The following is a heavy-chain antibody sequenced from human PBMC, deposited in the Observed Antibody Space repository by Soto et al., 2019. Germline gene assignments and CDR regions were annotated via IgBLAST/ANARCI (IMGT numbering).Heavy chain of an antibody. CDR2: ISDSGTGT. D-gene: IGHD3-22*01. CDR3: AKDHTVVIRDAFDI. Sequence: EVQILESGGGLVQPGRSLRLSCAASGFTFSSYAMYWVRQAPGKGLAWVSGISDSGTGTYYADSVKGRFTISRDKSKNTVYLQMKSLRAEDTAVYYCAKDHTVVIRDAFDIWGQGQMVNVSS. J-gene: IGHJ3*02. CDR1: GFTFSSYA. V-gene: IGHV3-23*01.